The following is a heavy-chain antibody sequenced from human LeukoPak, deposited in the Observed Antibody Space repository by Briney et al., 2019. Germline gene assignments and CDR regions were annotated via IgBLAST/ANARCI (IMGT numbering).Heavy chain of an antibody. CDR3: AKGGGGSLFYYYYYYGMDV. CDR2: IRYDGSNK. Sequence: GGSLRLSCAASGFTFSSYGMHWVLQAPGKGQEWVAFIRYDGSNKYYADSVKGRFTISRDNSKNALYLQMNSLRAEDTAVYYCAKGGGGSLFYYYYYYGMDVRGQGTTVTVSS. V-gene: IGHV3-30*02. J-gene: IGHJ6*02. D-gene: IGHD2-15*01. CDR1: GFTFSSYG.